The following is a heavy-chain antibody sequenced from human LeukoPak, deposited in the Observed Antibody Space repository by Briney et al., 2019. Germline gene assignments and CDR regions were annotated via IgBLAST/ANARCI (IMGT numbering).Heavy chain of an antibody. CDR2: ISSSSSTI. CDR3: ARDSNKSHYYGSQRKEVADY. D-gene: IGHD3-10*01. Sequence: GGSLRLSCAASGFTFSSYSMNWVRQAPGKGLEWVSYISSSSSTIYYADSVKGRFTISRDNAKNSLYLQMNSLRAEDTAVYYCARDSNKSHYYGSQRKEVADYWGQGTLVTVSS. J-gene: IGHJ4*02. CDR1: GFTFSSYS. V-gene: IGHV3-48*04.